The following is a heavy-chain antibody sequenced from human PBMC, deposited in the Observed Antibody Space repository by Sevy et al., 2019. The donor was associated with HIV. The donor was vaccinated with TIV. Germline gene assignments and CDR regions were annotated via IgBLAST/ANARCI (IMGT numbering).Heavy chain of an antibody. Sequence: ASVKVSCEASGYTFTDYYMHWVRQAPGQGPEWMGWISPNSDGTKYAQKFQGRVTLTMDTSISTAYMELSRLGPDDTAVYYCAREFDSSANDAFDIWGQGTMVTVSS. D-gene: IGHD3-22*01. CDR1: GYTFTDYY. CDR2: ISPNSDGT. V-gene: IGHV1-2*02. J-gene: IGHJ3*02. CDR3: AREFDSSANDAFDI.